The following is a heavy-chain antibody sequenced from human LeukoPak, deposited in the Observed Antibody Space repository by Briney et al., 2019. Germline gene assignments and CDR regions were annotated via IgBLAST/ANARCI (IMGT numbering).Heavy chain of an antibody. J-gene: IGHJ5*02. CDR1: GYTFTSYY. CDR3: ARDGEHIVVVTAIHWFDP. D-gene: IGHD2-21*02. Sequence: ASVKVSCKASGYTFTSYYMHWVRQAPGQGLEWMGIINPSGGSTSYAQKFQGRVTMTRDTSTSTVYMELSSLRSEDTAVYYCARDGEHIVVVTAIHWFDPWGQGTLVTVSS. V-gene: IGHV1-46*01. CDR2: INPSGGST.